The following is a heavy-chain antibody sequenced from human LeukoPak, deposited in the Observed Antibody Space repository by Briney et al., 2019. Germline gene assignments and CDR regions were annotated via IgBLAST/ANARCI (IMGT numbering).Heavy chain of an antibody. CDR1: GFTFSSYS. J-gene: IGHJ6*03. CDR2: ISSSGSYI. V-gene: IGHV3-21*01. CDR3: AGVGSSWYDYYYMDV. D-gene: IGHD6-13*01. Sequence: GGSLRLSCAASGFTFSSYSMNWVRQAPGKGLEWVSSISSSGSYIYYADSVKGRFTISRDNSKNTLYLQMNSLRAEDTAVYYCAGVGSSWYDYYYMDVWGKGTTVTVSS.